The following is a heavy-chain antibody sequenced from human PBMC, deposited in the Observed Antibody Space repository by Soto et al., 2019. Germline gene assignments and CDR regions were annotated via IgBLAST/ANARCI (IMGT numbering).Heavy chain of an antibody. V-gene: IGHV3-23*01. J-gene: IGHJ6*02. CDR2: ISGSGGST. CDR3: AKGILPTVYYYYGMDV. CDR1: GFTFSSYA. Sequence: EVQLLESGGGLVQPGGSLRLSCAASGFTFSSYAMSWVRQAPGKGLEWVSAISGSGGSTYYADSVKGRFTISRDNSKNTLYLQMNSLRAEDTAVYYCAKGILPTVYYYYGMDVWGQGTTVTVSS. D-gene: IGHD2-15*01.